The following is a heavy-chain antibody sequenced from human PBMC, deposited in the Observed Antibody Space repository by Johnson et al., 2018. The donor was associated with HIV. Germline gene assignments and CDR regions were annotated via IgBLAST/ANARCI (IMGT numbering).Heavy chain of an antibody. Sequence: QMQLVESGGGLVQPGESLRLSCAASGFTFSDYYMSWIRQAPGKGLEWVSYISSSGSTIYYADSVKGRFTISRDNTENALYLQMNSLRAEDTALYYCARAIAAAGPSLEDDAWGQGTMVTVSS. CDR3: ARAIAAAGPSLEDDA. V-gene: IGHV3-11*01. CDR1: GFTFSDYY. J-gene: IGHJ3*01. D-gene: IGHD6-13*01. CDR2: ISSSGSTI.